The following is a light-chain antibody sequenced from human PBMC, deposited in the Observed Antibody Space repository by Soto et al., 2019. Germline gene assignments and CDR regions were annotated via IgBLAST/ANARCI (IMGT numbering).Light chain of an antibody. CDR2: DVT. V-gene: IGLV2-14*03. Sequence: QSALTQPASVSGSPGQSITISCTGTSSDVGGFNYVSWYQQHPGKAPKLMIYDVTNRPSGVSYRLSGSKSGNTASLTISRLQAEDESDYYCNSYTSSSTYVCGTGTKVTVL. CDR1: SSDVGGFNY. CDR3: NSYTSSSTYV. J-gene: IGLJ1*01.